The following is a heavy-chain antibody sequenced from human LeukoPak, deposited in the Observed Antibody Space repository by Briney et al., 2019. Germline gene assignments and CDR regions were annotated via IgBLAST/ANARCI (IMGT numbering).Heavy chain of an antibody. J-gene: IGHJ4*02. D-gene: IGHD2-8*01. V-gene: IGHV3-33*06. CDR3: AKEYEGLDY. CDR1: GFTFSSYG. Sequence: GGSLRLSCAASGFTFSSYGMHWVRQAPGKGLEWVAVIWYDGSNKYYADSVEGRFTISRDNSKNTLYLQMNSLRAEDTAVYYCAKEYEGLDYWGQGTLVTVSS. CDR2: IWYDGSNK.